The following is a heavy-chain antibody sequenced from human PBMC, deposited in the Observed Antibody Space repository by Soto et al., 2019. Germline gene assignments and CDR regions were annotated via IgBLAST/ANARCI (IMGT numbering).Heavy chain of an antibody. CDR2: ISSSGTAI. Sequence: PGGSLRLSCAVSGFTFSSYSMNWVRQAPGKGLEWVSYISSSGTAIYSADSVKGRFTISRDNAKNSLYLQMNSLRDEDTAVYYCARDMMPRLGFYQCGMDVWGQGTTVTVSS. J-gene: IGHJ6*02. CDR1: GFTFSSYS. CDR3: ARDMMPRLGFYQCGMDV. V-gene: IGHV3-48*02. D-gene: IGHD3-3*02.